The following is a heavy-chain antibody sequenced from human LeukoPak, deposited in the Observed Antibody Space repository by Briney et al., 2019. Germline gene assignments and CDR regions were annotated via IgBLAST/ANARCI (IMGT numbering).Heavy chain of an antibody. CDR3: ARDSSNYYDSSGYN. CDR2: INPNSGGT. V-gene: IGHV1-2*02. D-gene: IGHD3-22*01. Sequence: ASVKVSCKASGYTFTGYYMHWVRQAPGRGLEWMGWINPNSGGTNYAQKFQGRVTMTRDTSISTAYMELSRLRSDDTAVYYCARDSSNYYDSSGYNWGQGTLVTVSS. CDR1: GYTFTGYY. J-gene: IGHJ4*02.